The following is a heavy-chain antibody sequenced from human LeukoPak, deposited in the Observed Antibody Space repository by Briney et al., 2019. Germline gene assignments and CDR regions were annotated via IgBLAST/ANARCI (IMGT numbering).Heavy chain of an antibody. J-gene: IGHJ4*02. Sequence: GGSLRLSCAASGFTFSSYWMHWVRQAPGKGLVWVSCINSDGSSTSYADSVKGRFTISRDNAKNTLYLQMNSLRAEDTAVYYCARVRRDSSGYYFWGQGTLVTVSS. V-gene: IGHV3-74*01. CDR2: INSDGSST. D-gene: IGHD3-22*01. CDR3: ARVRRDSSGYYF. CDR1: GFTFSSYW.